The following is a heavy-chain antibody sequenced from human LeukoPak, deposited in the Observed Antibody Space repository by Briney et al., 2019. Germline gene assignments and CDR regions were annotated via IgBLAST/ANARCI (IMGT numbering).Heavy chain of an antibody. V-gene: IGHV4-39*07. CDR3: ASLPQLSRDGYIADSFDI. D-gene: IGHD5-24*01. CDR1: GGSISSSSYY. CDR2: IYYSGST. J-gene: IGHJ3*02. Sequence: SETLSLTCTVSGGSISSSSYYWGWIRQPPGKGLEWIGSIYYSGSTYYNPSLKSRVTISVDTSKNQFSLKLSSVTAADTAVYYCASLPQLSRDGYIADSFDIWGQGTMVTVSS.